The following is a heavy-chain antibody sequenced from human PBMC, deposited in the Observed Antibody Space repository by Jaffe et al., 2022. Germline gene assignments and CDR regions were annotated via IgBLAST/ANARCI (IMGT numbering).Heavy chain of an antibody. CDR2: ISSSSSYI. CDR1: GFTFSSYS. J-gene: IGHJ4*02. D-gene: IGHD2-2*01. CDR3: ARDGVVAEGFDY. Sequence: EVQLVESGGGLVKPGGSLRLSCAASGFTFSSYSMNWVRQAPGKGLEWVSSISSSSSYIYYADSVKGRFTISRDNAKNSLYLQMNSLRAEDTAVYYCARDGVVAEGFDYWGQGTLVTVSS. V-gene: IGHV3-21*01.